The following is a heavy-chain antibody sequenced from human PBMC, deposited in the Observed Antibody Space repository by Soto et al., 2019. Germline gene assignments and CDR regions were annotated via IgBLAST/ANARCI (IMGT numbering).Heavy chain of an antibody. Sequence: QVQLQQWGAGLLKPSETLSLTCAVYGGSFSGYYWSWIRQPPGKGLEWIGEINHSGSTNYNPSLKSRVTISVDTCKNLFSLKLSSVTAADTAVYYCARGFSFDYWGQGTLVTVSS. CDR3: ARGFSFDY. J-gene: IGHJ4*02. CDR2: INHSGST. CDR1: GGSFSGYY. V-gene: IGHV4-34*01.